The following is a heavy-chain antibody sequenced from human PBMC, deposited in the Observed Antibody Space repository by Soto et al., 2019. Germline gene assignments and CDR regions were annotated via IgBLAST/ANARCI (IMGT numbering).Heavy chain of an antibody. CDR3: AIIAAPPSDTFDI. V-gene: IGHV3-33*01. CDR2: IWYDGSNK. CDR1: GFTFSSYG. Sequence: QVQLVESGGGVVQPGRSLRLSCAASGFTFSSYGMHWVRQAPGKGLEWVAVIWYDGSNKYYADSVKGRFTISRDNSKKALSLQMNSRRAEDTAVYYCAIIAAPPSDTFDIWGQETMVTVSS. J-gene: IGHJ3*02. D-gene: IGHD6-6*01.